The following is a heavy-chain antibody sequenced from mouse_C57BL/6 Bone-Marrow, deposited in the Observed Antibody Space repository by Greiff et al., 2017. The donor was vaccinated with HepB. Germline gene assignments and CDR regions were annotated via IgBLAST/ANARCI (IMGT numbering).Heavy chain of an antibody. CDR2: IDPEDGDT. CDR1: GFNIKDYY. V-gene: IGHV14-1*01. CDR3: TPYYGKEAWFAY. Sequence: EVKLVESGAELVRPGASVKLSCTASGFNIKDYYMHWVKQRPEQGLEWIGRIDPEDGDTEYAPKFQGKATMTADTSSNTAYLQLSSLTSEDTAVYYCTPYYGKEAWFAYWGQGTLVTVSA. J-gene: IGHJ3*01. D-gene: IGHD2-10*01.